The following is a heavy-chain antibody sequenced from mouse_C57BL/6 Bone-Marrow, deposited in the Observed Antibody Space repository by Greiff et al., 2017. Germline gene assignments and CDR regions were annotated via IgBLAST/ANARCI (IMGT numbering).Heavy chain of an antibody. CDR3: ARDDGYYGRFAY. CDR2: ISDGGSYT. CDR1: GFTFSSYA. V-gene: IGHV5-4*01. J-gene: IGHJ3*01. D-gene: IGHD2-3*01. Sequence: EVQLVESGGGLVKPGGSLKLSCAASGFTFSSYAMSWVRQTPEKRLEWVATISDGGSYTYYPDNVKGRFTISRDNAKNNLYLQMSHLKSEDTAMYYCARDDGYYGRFAYWGQGTLVTVSA.